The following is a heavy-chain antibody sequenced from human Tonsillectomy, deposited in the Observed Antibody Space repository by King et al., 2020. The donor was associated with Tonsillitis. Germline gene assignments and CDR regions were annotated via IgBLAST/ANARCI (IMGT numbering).Heavy chain of an antibody. CDR1: GFTLRSYA. CDR3: ARVPALALDF. D-gene: IGHD2-2*01. J-gene: IGHJ3*01. V-gene: IGHV3-23*04. CDR2: IICSGGRT. Sequence: VQLVESGGGLVQPGGSLRLSCAASGFTLRSYARSWVRHALGKGLEVVSTIICSGGRTYYADSVKGRFLISSDNAQNTLYLQMNSLRAEDTAIYYCARVPALALDFWGQGTMVTVSS.